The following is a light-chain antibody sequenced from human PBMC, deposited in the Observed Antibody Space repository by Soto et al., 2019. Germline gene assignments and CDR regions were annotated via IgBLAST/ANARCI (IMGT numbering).Light chain of an antibody. Sequence: EIVLTQSPGTLSLSPGERATLSCRASQSISSNYVAWYQQKPGQAPRLLIYDASTRATGIPNRYSGSGSGTDFTLTISRLEPEDFVVFYCYQYGSTPPTFGQGTKVDIK. CDR3: YQYGSTPPT. V-gene: IGKV3-20*01. CDR2: DAS. J-gene: IGKJ1*01. CDR1: QSISSNY.